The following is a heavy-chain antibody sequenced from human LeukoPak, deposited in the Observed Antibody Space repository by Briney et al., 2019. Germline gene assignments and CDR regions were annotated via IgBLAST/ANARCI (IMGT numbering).Heavy chain of an antibody. Sequence: GASVKVSCKASQYTFTSYDINWVRQATGQGLEWMGWMNPNSGNTGYAQKFQGRVTMTRNTSISTAYMELSSLRSEDTAMYYCARGSAPAGYYYYYGMDVWGQGATVTVSS. CDR3: ARGSAPAGYYYYYGMDV. CDR1: QYTFTSYD. V-gene: IGHV1-8*01. CDR2: MNPNSGNT. J-gene: IGHJ6*02. D-gene: IGHD6-25*01.